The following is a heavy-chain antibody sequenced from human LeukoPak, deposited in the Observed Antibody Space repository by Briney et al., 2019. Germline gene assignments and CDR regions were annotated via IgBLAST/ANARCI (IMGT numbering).Heavy chain of an antibody. V-gene: IGHV4-34*01. CDR2: INHSGST. Sequence: PSETLSLTCAVYGGSFSGYYWSWIRQPPGKGLEWIGEINHSGSTNYNPSLKSRVTISVDPSHNQFSLKLRSVTAADTAVYYCSRGPCSGGSCLWYFDYWGQGTLVTVSS. J-gene: IGHJ4*02. D-gene: IGHD2-15*01. CDR3: SRGPCSGGSCLWYFDY. CDR1: GGSFSGYY.